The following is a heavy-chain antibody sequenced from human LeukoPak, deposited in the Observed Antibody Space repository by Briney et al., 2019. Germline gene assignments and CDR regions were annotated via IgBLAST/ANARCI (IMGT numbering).Heavy chain of an antibody. V-gene: IGHV3-11*04. Sequence: GGSLRLSCAASGFTFSDYYMNWIRQAPGKGLEWVSYISSSGSSVSYADSVKGRFTVSRDNAKHSLYLQMSSLRAEDTGVYYCARDGTAAGLYFDLWGQGTLVTVSS. CDR3: ARDGTAAGLYFDL. CDR2: ISSSGSSV. J-gene: IGHJ4*02. CDR1: GFTFSDYY. D-gene: IGHD6-13*01.